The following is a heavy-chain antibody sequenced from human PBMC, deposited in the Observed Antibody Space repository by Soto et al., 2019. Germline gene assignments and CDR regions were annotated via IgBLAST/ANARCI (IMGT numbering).Heavy chain of an antibody. CDR3: ARGDKGHIVVVTAIHYYYGMDV. D-gene: IGHD2-21*02. CDR1: GYTFTSYD. Sequence: ASVKVSCKASGYTFTSYDINWVRQATGQGLEWMGWMNPNSGNTGYAQKFQDRVTMTRNTSISTAYMELSSLRSEDTAVYYCARGDKGHIVVVTAIHYYYGMDVWGQATTVTISS. V-gene: IGHV1-8*01. CDR2: MNPNSGNT. J-gene: IGHJ6*02.